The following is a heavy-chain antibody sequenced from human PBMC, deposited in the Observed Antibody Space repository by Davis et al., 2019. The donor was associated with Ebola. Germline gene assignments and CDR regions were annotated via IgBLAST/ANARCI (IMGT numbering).Heavy chain of an antibody. CDR2: IYHSGST. CDR3: ARSEIRFLEWLSPGNYYYGMDV. V-gene: IGHV4-30-2*01. Sequence: SETLSLTCAVSGGSISSGGYSWSWIRQPPGKGLEWIGYIYHSGSTYYNPSLKSRVTISVDTSKNQFSLKLSSVTAADTAVYYCARSEIRFLEWLSPGNYYYGMDVWGQGTTVTVSS. CDR1: GGSISSGGYS. J-gene: IGHJ6*02. D-gene: IGHD3-3*01.